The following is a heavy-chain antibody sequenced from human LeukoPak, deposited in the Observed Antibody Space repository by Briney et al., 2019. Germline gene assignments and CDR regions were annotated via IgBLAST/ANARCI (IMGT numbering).Heavy chain of an antibody. CDR2: IHYSGST. CDR1: GGSISSSNYY. CDR3: ARSYCSSTSCYAGGYFQH. Sequence: PSETLSLTCTVSGGSISSSNYYWGWIRQPPGKGLEWIGNIHYSGSTYYNPSLKSRVTISVDTSKNQFSLKLSSVTAADTAVYYCARSYCSSTSCYAGGYFQHWGQGTLVTVSS. V-gene: IGHV4-39*01. J-gene: IGHJ1*01. D-gene: IGHD2-2*01.